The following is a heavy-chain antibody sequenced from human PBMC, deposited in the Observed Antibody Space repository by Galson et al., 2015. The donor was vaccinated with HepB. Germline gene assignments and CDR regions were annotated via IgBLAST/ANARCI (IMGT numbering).Heavy chain of an antibody. V-gene: IGHV3-30*18. CDR3: AKGPLVGATPDYYYYYGMDV. D-gene: IGHD1-26*01. J-gene: IGHJ6*02. CDR1: GFTFSSYG. CDR2: ISYDGSNK. Sequence: SLRLSCAASGFTFSSYGMHWVRQAPGKGLEWVAVISYDGSNKYYADSVKGRFTISRDNSKNTLYLQMNSLRAEDTAVYYCAKGPLVGATPDYYYYYGMDVWGQGTTVTVSS.